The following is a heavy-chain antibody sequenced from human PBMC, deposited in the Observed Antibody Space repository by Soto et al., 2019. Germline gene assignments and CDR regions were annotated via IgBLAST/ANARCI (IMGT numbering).Heavy chain of an antibody. CDR1: GFTFSSYS. CDR3: ASLPSAGYSYGSDNFDY. J-gene: IGHJ4*02. D-gene: IGHD5-18*01. Sequence: PGGSLRLSCAASGFTFSSYSMNWVRQAPGKGLEWVSSISSSSSYIYYADSVKGRFTISRDNAKNSLYLQMNSLRAEDTAVYYCASLPSAGYSYGSDNFDYWGQGTLVTVSS. CDR2: ISSSSSYI. V-gene: IGHV3-21*01.